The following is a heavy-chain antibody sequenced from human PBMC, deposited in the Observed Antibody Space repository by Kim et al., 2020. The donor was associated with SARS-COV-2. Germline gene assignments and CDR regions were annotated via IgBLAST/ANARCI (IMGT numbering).Heavy chain of an antibody. CDR3: ARIRNGAAIDY. V-gene: IGHV2-70*13. D-gene: IGHD2-8*01. Sequence: SGPTLVERRQTLTLTCTFSGFSLTTGGMCVSWVRQPPGKALEWLALIDWDEDKYSSTSRVTVSKGTSENQVVLSMTNMDPTDTATYYCARIRNGAAIDYW. J-gene: IGHJ4*01. CDR1: GFSLTTGGMC. CDR2: IDWDEDK.